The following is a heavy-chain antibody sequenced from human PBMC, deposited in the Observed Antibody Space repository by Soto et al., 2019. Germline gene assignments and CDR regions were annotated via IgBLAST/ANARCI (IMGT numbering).Heavy chain of an antibody. V-gene: IGHV4-39*01. CDR3: ARHPRAPSITIFGVDYYGMDV. J-gene: IGHJ6*01. CDR2: IYYSGST. Sequence: PSETLGLACTVSGGSISSSIYCWGWIRQPPGKGLARIGSIYYSGSTYYNPALKRRVTISVDTSKNRFSLKLSSVTAADTAVYYCARHPRAPSITIFGVDYYGMDVWGQGTTVTVSS. D-gene: IGHD3-3*01. CDR1: GGSISSSIYC.